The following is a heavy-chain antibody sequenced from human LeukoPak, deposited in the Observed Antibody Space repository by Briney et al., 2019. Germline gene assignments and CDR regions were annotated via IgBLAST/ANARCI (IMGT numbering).Heavy chain of an antibody. CDR3: AKGNPDWSIGY. CDR1: GHMFDDYG. J-gene: IGHJ4*02. CDR2: ISSSSESI. V-gene: IGHV3-9*01. D-gene: IGHD3-9*01. Sequence: PGGSLRLSCVGSSGHMFDDYGMHWVRQAPGKGLEWVAGISSSSESIGYAASVNGRFTISRDNAQNSVYLKMNSLRVADTALYSCAKGNPDWSIGYWGQGTMVTVSA.